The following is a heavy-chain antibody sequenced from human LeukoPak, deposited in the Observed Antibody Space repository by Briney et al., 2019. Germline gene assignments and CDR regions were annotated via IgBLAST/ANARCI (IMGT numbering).Heavy chain of an antibody. V-gene: IGHV1-3*01. CDR2: FNSDTGNT. D-gene: IGHD6-13*01. J-gene: IGHJ1*01. CDR3: ARGPIAAAGTPRGHFQH. CDR1: GYTFTNYA. Sequence: GASVKVSCKASGYTFTNYAIHWVRQAPGQRLEWMGWFNSDTGNTEYSQKFQGRVIITRDTSASTAYMELSSLRSEDTAVYYCARGPIAAAGTPRGHFQHWGQGTLVTVSS.